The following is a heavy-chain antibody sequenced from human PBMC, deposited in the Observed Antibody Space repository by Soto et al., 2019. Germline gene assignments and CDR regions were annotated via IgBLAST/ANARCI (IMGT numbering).Heavy chain of an antibody. V-gene: IGHV1-3*01. J-gene: IGHJ4*01. D-gene: IGHD5-12*01. CDR2: INAGNGKT. CDR1: GYSFSDFA. CDR3: ARGRCVATTAEYYLDY. Sequence: ASVKVSCTASGYSFSDFAVHWVRQAPGQRPEWMGWINAGNGKTKYSQNFQGRFTIARDTSASTAYMDLSSLTPEDAAVYYCARGRCVATTAEYYLDYWG.